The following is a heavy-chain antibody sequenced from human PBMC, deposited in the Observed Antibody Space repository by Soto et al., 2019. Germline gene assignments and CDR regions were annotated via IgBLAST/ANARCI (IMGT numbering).Heavy chain of an antibody. D-gene: IGHD5-18*01. V-gene: IGHV4-31*03. Sequence: SETLSLTCTVSGGSISSGGYYWSWIRQHPGKGLEWIGYIYYSGSTYYNPSLKSRVTISVDPSKNQFSLKLSSVTAADTAVYYCARGGIQLWSLFDYWGQGTLVTVSS. CDR1: GGSISSGGYY. CDR2: IYYSGST. J-gene: IGHJ4*02. CDR3: ARGGIQLWSLFDY.